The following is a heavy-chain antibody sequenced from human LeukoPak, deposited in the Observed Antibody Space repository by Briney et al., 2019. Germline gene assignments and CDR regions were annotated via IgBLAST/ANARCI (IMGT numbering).Heavy chain of an antibody. CDR2: ISSSSSTI. Sequence: GGSLRLSCAASGFTFSSYSMNWVRQAPGKGLEWVSYISSSSSTIYYADSVEGRFTISRDNAKNSLYLQMNSLRAEDTAVYYCARSGYSYGIATDFDYWGQGTLVTVSS. CDR3: ARSGYSYGIATDFDY. V-gene: IGHV3-48*01. D-gene: IGHD5-18*01. J-gene: IGHJ4*02. CDR1: GFTFSSYS.